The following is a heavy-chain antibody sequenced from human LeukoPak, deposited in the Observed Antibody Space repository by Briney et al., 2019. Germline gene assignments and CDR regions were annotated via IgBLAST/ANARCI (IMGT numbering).Heavy chain of an antibody. CDR1: GFSLSTSGVG. Sequence: RGSGPTLVKPTQTLTLTCTFSGFSLSTSGVGVGWIRQPPGKALEWLALIYWDDDKRYSPSLKSRLTITKDTSKNQVVLTMTNMDPVDTATYYCAHSPQSMVRGYYYYYGMDVWGQGTTVTVSS. CDR2: IYWDDDK. J-gene: IGHJ6*02. V-gene: IGHV2-5*02. D-gene: IGHD3-10*01. CDR3: AHSPQSMVRGYYYYYGMDV.